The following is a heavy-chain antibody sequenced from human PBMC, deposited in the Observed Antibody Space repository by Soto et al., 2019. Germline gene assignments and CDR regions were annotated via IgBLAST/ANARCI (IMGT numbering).Heavy chain of an antibody. Sequence: QMPLVQSGAEVRGPGSSVQVSCKASGDRFSNNAIHWLRQAPGQGLQWVGGIVPVFGRGHYAQDFQGRVTITADEFATTAYMELSNLRSEDSAIYYCAQSVFHGDLSDTAFGSWGQGTPVTVSS. V-gene: IGHV1-69*01. J-gene: IGHJ4*02. CDR2: IVPVFGRG. CDR1: GDRFSNNA. CDR3: AQSVFHGDLSDTAFGS. D-gene: IGHD3-10*01.